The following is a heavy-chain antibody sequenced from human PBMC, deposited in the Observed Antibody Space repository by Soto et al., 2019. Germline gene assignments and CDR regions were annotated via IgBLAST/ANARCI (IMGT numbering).Heavy chain of an antibody. D-gene: IGHD3-22*01. Sequence: SSETPSPTGAVDRGFFRSYHSILLHPTPGKGLEWIGEINHSGSTNYNPSLKSRVTISVDTSKNQFSLKLSSVTAADTAVYYCARGHTFTYYYDSTGLAYWGQGTLVTGSS. CDR2: INHSGST. CDR3: ARGHTFTYYYDSTGLAY. J-gene: IGHJ4*02. V-gene: IGHV4-34*01. CDR1: RGFFRSYH.